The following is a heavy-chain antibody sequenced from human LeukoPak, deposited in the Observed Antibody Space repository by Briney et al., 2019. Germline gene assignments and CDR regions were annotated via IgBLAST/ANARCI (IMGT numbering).Heavy chain of an antibody. D-gene: IGHD1-26*01. Sequence: GGSLRLSCAASGFTFSNYGMHWVRQAPGKGLEWVAVISYDGSNKYYADSVKGRFSISRDNSKNTLYVQMNSLRAEDTAVYYCAKESDSGSYYPHAYWGQGTSVTVSS. V-gene: IGHV3-30*18. CDR3: AKESDSGSYYPHAY. CDR1: GFTFSNYG. CDR2: ISYDGSNK. J-gene: IGHJ4*02.